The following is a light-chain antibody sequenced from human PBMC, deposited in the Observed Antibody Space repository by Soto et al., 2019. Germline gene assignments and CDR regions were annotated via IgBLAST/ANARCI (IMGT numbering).Light chain of an antibody. V-gene: IGLV2-8*01. J-gene: IGLJ2*01. CDR1: SSDVGGYNY. CDR3: SSYAGSNVG. Sequence: QSALTQPPSASGSPGQSVTISCTGTSSDVGGYNYVSWYQQHPGKAPKLMIYEVSKRPSGVPDRFSGSKSGNTASLTVSGLQADDEAYYYCSSYAGSNVGFGGGTKLTV. CDR2: EVS.